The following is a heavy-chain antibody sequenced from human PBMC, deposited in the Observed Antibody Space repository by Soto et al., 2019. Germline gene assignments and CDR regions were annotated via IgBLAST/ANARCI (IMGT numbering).Heavy chain of an antibody. CDR3: AREELGYCSGGSCHNGGNWFEP. CDR2: TYYRSKWYN. V-gene: IGHV6-1*01. Sequence: PSQXLSLTCAISGDSVSSNSAAWNWIRQSPSRGLEWLGRTYYRSKWYNDYAVSVKSRITINPDTSKNQFSLQLNSVTPEDTAVYYCAREELGYCSGGSCHNGGNWFEPWGQGTLVTVSS. J-gene: IGHJ5*02. D-gene: IGHD2-15*01. CDR1: GDSVSSNSAA.